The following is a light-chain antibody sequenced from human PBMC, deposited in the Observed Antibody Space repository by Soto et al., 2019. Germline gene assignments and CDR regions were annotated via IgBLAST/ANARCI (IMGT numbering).Light chain of an antibody. J-gene: IGLJ3*02. CDR1: SSNIGSNY. CDR3: AAWDDSLSGWV. CDR2: SNN. V-gene: IGLV1-47*02. Sequence: QSALPQPPSASGTPGQRVTISCSGSSSNIGSNYVYWYQQLPGTAPKVLIYSNNQRPSGVPDRFSGSKSDTSASLAISGLRSEDEADYYCAAWDDSLSGWVFGGGTKL.